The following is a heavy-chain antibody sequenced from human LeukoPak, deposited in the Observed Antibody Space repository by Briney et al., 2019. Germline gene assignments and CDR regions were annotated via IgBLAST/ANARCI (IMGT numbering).Heavy chain of an antibody. D-gene: IGHD3-10*01. CDR3: AMGSGSSGY. J-gene: IGHJ4*02. Sequence: GGSLRLSCAASGFTFDDYAMHWVRQAPGKGLEWVSGISWNSGSIGYADSVKGRFTISRDNAKNSLFLQMNSLRVEDTAVYYCAMGSGSSGYWGQGTLVTVFS. V-gene: IGHV3-9*01. CDR2: ISWNSGSI. CDR1: GFTFDDYA.